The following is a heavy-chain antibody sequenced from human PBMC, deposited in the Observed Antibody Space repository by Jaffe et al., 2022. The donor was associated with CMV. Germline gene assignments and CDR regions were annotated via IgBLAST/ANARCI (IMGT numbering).Heavy chain of an antibody. CDR1: GFTFSGSA. V-gene: IGHV3-73*01. Sequence: EVQLVESGGGLVQPGGSLKLSCAASGFTFSGSAMHWVRQASGKGLEWVGRIRSKANSYATAYAASVKGRFTISRDDSKNTAYLQMNSLKTEDTAVYYCTRLGRDTVSFDYWGQGTLVTVSS. CDR2: IRSKANSYAT. D-gene: IGHD4-17*01. J-gene: IGHJ4*02. CDR3: TRLGRDTVSFDY.